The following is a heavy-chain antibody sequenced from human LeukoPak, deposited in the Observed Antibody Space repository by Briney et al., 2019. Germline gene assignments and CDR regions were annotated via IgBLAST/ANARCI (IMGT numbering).Heavy chain of an antibody. CDR3: ARDRFAAAGNWFDP. V-gene: IGHV1-2*02. D-gene: IGHD6-13*01. CDR1: GYTFTGYY. J-gene: IGHJ5*02. Sequence: ASVKVSCKASGYTFTGYYMHWVRQAPGQGLEWMGWINPNSGGTNYAQKFQGRVTMTRDTSIGTAYMELSRLRSDDTAVYYCARDRFAAAGNWFDPWGQGTLVTVSS. CDR2: INPNSGGT.